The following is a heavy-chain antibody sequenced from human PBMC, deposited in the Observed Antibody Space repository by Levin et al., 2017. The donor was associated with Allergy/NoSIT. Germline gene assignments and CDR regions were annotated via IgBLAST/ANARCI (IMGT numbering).Heavy chain of an antibody. D-gene: IGHD6-13*01. CDR2: IDPIDSYT. CDR1: GYSFPTYW. Sequence: GESLKISCKGSGYSFPTYWISWVRQMPGKGLEWMGKIDPIDSYTNYSPSFQGHVTISVDKSISTAYLQWSSLKAPDTAMYSCARHYASSWSRWFDPWGQGTLVTVSS. V-gene: IGHV5-10-1*01. J-gene: IGHJ5*02. CDR3: ARHYASSWSRWFDP.